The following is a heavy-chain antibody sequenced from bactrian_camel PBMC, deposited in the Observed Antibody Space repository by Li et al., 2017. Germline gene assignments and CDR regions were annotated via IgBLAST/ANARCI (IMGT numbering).Heavy chain of an antibody. J-gene: IGHJ4*01. D-gene: IGHD7*01. CDR2: IGSEGTT. V-gene: IGHV3S55*01. Sequence: VQLVESGGGSVQAGGSLTLSCVVSEYTYTTYAMGWFRQAPGKEREGVAGIGSEGTTAYAEAVMGRFTISKDNAKNTLYLQMNSLKTEDTAVYYCAACRECNGGTCNGNFLYWGQGTQVTVS. CDR3: AACRECNGGTCNGNFLY. CDR1: EYTYTTYA.